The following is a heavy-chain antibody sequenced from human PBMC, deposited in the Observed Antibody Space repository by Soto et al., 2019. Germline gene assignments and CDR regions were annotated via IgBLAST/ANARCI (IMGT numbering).Heavy chain of an antibody. D-gene: IGHD5-12*01. J-gene: IGHJ4*01. CDR2: IKADNTNT. V-gene: IGHV1-3*01. CDR3: AREGGSDVDY. Sequence: ASVKVSCKASGSTFSGYTIHWVRQAPGQRLEWMGWIKADNTNTKYSQKFQGRVTITRDTSASTVYMELSSLRSEDTAVYYCAREGGSDVDYWGHGPLVTVSS. CDR1: GSTFSGYT.